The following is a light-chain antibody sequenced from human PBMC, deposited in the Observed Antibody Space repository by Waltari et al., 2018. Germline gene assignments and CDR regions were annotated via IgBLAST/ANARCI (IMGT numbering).Light chain of an antibody. CDR2: WAP. CDR3: QQYYDIPWT. V-gene: IGKV4-1*01. J-gene: IGKJ1*01. Sequence: DIVMTQSPDSLAVSLGERVTINCKSSQSVLYSSNSQNYLAWYQRKPGQPPKLLIYWAPPRESGVPDRFSGSESGTDFTLTISSLQAEDVAVYYCQQYYDIPWTFGQGTKVEIK. CDR1: QSVLYSSNSQNY.